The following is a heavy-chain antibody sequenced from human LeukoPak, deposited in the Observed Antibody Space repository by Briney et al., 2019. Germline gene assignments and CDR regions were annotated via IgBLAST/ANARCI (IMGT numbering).Heavy chain of an antibody. CDR2: ISGGGSDI. D-gene: IGHD6-13*01. V-gene: IGHV3-48*03. Sequence: GGSLRLSCAASGFTFNSFQMTWVRQAPGKGLEWVSYISGGGSDIFYANSVKGRFTISRDNAKNSLYVRMDNLRAEDTAVYYCAKVLSSSWYSYYYYGMDVWGQGTTVTVSS. J-gene: IGHJ6*02. CDR3: AKVLSSSWYSYYYYGMDV. CDR1: GFTFNSFQ.